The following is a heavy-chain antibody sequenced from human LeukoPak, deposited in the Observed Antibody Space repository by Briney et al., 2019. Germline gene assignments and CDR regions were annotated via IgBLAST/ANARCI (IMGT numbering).Heavy chain of an antibody. D-gene: IGHD1-14*01. V-gene: IGHV3-73*01. Sequence: GGSLRLSCAASGFSFSDSPMHWVRQASGKGLEWFGRIRSKANNYATAYAASVRGRFTISRDDSNNTAYLQMNSLKIDDTAVYYCTRIKTIGSSDFDFYYYAMDVWGQGTAVTVSS. CDR2: IRSKANNYAT. CDR1: GFSFSDSP. J-gene: IGHJ6*02. CDR3: TRIKTIGSSDFDFYYYAMDV.